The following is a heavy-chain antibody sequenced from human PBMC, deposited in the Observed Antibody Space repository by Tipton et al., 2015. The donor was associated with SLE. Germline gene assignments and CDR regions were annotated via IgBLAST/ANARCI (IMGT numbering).Heavy chain of an antibody. J-gene: IGHJ4*02. CDR3: ARDGGESSSWTYYFDY. CDR1: GFTFSSYE. V-gene: IGHV3-48*03. D-gene: IGHD6-13*01. CDR2: ISSSASTI. Sequence: SLRLSCAASGFTFSSYEMNWVRQAPGKGLEWVSYISSSASTIYYADSVKGRFTTSRDNAKNSLYLQMNSLRAEDTAVYYCARDGGESSSWTYYFDYWGQGTLVTVSS.